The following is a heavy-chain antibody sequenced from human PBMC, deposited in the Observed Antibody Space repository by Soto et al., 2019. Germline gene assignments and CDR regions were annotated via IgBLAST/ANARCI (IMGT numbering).Heavy chain of an antibody. CDR3: ARDLVVNGPATFDY. CDR2: IYYSGST. J-gene: IGHJ4*02. CDR1: GGSISSGDYY. Sequence: SETLSLTCTVSGGSISSGDYYWSWIRQPPGKGLEWIGYIYYSGSTYYNPSLKSRVTISVDTSKNQFSLKLSSVTAADTAVYYCARDLVVNGPATFDYWGQGTLVTVSS. D-gene: IGHD3-22*01. V-gene: IGHV4-30-4*01.